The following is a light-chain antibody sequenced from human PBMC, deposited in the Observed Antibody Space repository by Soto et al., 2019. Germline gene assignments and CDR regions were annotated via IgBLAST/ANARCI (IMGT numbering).Light chain of an antibody. CDR1: QSVPSSY. CDR3: QQYAWSPLT. Sequence: EIVLTQSPGTLSLSPGERATLSCRASQSVPSSYLAWYQKSPGQAPRLLIYDASRRATGIPDRFSGSESGTDFTLTISSLEPEEFAVYYCQQYAWSPLTFGQGTGLEIK. J-gene: IGKJ5*01. CDR2: DAS. V-gene: IGKV3-20*01.